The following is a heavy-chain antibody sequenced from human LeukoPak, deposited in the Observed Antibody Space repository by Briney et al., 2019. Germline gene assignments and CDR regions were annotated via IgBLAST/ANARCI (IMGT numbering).Heavy chain of an antibody. V-gene: IGHV1-2*06. CDR1: GFSFTGYF. CDR3: ARGPHDTAYYFDQ. J-gene: IGHJ4*02. D-gene: IGHD5-18*01. Sequence: GASVKVSCKASGFSFTGYFMHWVRQAPGQGPEWMGRIDPNSGGTNYALTLQGRVTITRDTPITTAYMDLSRLRSDDTAVYYCARGPHDTAYYFDQWGQGTLVTVSS. CDR2: IDPNSGGT.